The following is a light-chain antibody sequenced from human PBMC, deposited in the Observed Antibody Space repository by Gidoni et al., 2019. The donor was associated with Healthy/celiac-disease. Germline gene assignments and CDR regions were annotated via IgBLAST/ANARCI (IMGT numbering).Light chain of an antibody. CDR3: QQRSNWPPLFT. CDR1: QSVSSY. Sequence: EIVLTQSPATLSLSPGERATLSCRASQSVSSYLACSQQKPGQAPRLLIYDASNRATGIPARFSGSGSGTDFTLTISSLEPEDFAVYYCQQRSNWPPLFTFGPGTKVDIK. V-gene: IGKV3-11*01. CDR2: DAS. J-gene: IGKJ3*01.